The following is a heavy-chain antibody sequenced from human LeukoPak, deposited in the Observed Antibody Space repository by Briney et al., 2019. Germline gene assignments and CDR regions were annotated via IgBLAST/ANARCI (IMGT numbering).Heavy chain of an antibody. CDR1: GGSISSYY. D-gene: IGHD4-17*01. V-gene: IGHV4-59*01. Sequence: SETPSLTCTVSGGSISSYYWSWIRQPPGKGLEWIGYIYYSGSTNYNPSLKSRVTISVDTSKNQFSLKLSSVTAADTAVYNCARGYYGDYVSDSYFQHWGQGTLVTVSS. CDR2: IYYSGST. CDR3: ARGYYGDYVSDSYFQH. J-gene: IGHJ1*01.